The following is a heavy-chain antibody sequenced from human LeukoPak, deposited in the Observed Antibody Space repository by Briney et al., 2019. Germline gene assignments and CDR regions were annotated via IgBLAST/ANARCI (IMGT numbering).Heavy chain of an antibody. CDR1: GYTFTSYD. V-gene: IGHV1-8*01. Sequence: ASVKVPCKASGYTFTSYDINWVRQATGQGLEWMGWMNPNSGNTGYAQKFQGRVTMTRNTSISTAYMELSSLRSEDTAVYYCARGYCSGGSCYSLYNYWGQGTLVTVSS. J-gene: IGHJ4*02. CDR2: MNPNSGNT. D-gene: IGHD2-15*01. CDR3: ARGYCSGGSCYSLYNY.